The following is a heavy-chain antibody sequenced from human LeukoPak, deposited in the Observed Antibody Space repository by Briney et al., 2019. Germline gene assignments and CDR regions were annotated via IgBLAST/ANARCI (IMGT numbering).Heavy chain of an antibody. J-gene: IGHJ3*01. CDR1: GFTFSSYA. D-gene: IGHD5-18*01. CDR3: ATYVDTVRYDAFDV. Sequence: GGSLRLSCAASGFTFSSYAMHWVRQAPGKGLGWVAVISYDGSNKYYADSVKGRFTISRDNARNTLFLQMNSLRTEDAAVYYCATYVDTVRYDAFDVWGQGTMVTVSS. CDR2: ISYDGSNK. V-gene: IGHV3-30*04.